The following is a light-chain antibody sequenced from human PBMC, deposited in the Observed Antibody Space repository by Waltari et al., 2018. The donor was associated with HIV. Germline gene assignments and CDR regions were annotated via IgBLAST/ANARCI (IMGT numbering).Light chain of an antibody. J-gene: IGLJ2*01. V-gene: IGLV2-23*02. CDR2: EVY. Sequence: HSALTQPASVSGSPGQSVTIPCTGTASAVGSYDLVSWYQQHPVKAPKLIISEVYKRPSGVSVRFSGSKSGNTASLTISGLQADDEADYFCCSYSDSATHVLFGGGTKVAVL. CDR3: CSYSDSATHVL. CDR1: ASAVGSYDL.